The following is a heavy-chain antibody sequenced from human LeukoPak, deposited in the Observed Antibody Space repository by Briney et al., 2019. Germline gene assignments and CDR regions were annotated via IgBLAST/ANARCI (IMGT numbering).Heavy chain of an antibody. CDR3: ARVGGIAAPTHYMDV. D-gene: IGHD6-6*01. Sequence: GGSLRLSCAASGFTFSSYAMHWVRQAPGKGLEWVAVISYDGSNKYYADSVKGRFTISRDNSKNTLYLQMNSLRAEDTAVYYCARVGGIAAPTHYMDVWGKGTTVTVSS. J-gene: IGHJ6*03. V-gene: IGHV3-30-3*01. CDR2: ISYDGSNK. CDR1: GFTFSSYA.